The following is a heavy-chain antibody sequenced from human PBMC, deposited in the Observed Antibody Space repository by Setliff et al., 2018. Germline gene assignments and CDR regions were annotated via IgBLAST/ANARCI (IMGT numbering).Heavy chain of an antibody. J-gene: IGHJ6*02. CDR1: GYSFTSYW. V-gene: IGHV5-51*01. Sequence: PGESLKISCKGSGYSFTSYWIGWVRQMPGKGLEWMGIIYLGDSDTRYSPSFQGQVTISADKSISTAYLQWSSLKASDTAMYYCARLVRDIVVVPAPGGDYYYYYGMDVWGQGTTVTVSS. CDR2: IYLGDSDT. CDR3: ARLVRDIVVVPAPGGDYYYYYGMDV. D-gene: IGHD2-2*01.